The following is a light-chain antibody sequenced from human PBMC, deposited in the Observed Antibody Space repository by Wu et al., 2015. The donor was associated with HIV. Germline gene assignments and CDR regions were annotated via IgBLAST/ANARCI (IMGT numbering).Light chain of an antibody. CDR1: QSVSSSY. J-gene: IGKJ4*01. Sequence: EIVLTQSPGTLSLSPGERATLSCRASQSVSSSYLAWYQQKPGQAPRLLIYDASNRATGVPARFSGSGSGTDFTITISSLEPEDFAVYYCQQCNSWPLTFGGGTKVEIK. CDR3: QQCNSWPLT. CDR2: DAS. V-gene: IGKV3D-20*02.